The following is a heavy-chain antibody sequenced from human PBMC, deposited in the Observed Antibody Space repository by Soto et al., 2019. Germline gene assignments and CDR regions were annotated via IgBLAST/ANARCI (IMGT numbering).Heavy chain of an antibody. Sequence: GGSLRLSCAASGLSVSNYWMHWVRQTPGKGLVWVSRINSDGSSISYADSVKGRFTISRDNAKNTLYLQMNSLRVEDTAVYYCARETGYSSGWRQDYWGQGTLVTVSS. CDR2: INSDGSSI. CDR1: GLSVSNYW. CDR3: ARETGYSSGWRQDY. D-gene: IGHD6-19*01. V-gene: IGHV3-74*01. J-gene: IGHJ4*02.